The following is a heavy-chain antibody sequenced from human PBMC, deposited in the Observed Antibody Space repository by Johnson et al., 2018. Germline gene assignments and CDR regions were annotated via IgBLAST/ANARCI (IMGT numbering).Heavy chain of an antibody. D-gene: IGHD3-16*01. CDR3: AKDGGTFSSYDYYYGMDV. CDR2: ISYDGDNQ. J-gene: IGHJ6*02. Sequence: QVQLVESGGGVVQXGRSXRLXCAASGFTFSSYGMHWVRQSPGKGLEWLAVISYDGDNQYYADSVKGRFTISRDNSKNTLNLQMNSLRPEDTAVYFCAKDGGTFSSYDYYYGMDVWGQGTTVTVSS. CDR1: GFTFSSYG. V-gene: IGHV3-30*18.